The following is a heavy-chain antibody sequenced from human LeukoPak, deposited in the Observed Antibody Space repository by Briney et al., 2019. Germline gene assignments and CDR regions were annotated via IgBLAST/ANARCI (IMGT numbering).Heavy chain of an antibody. V-gene: IGHV3-11*06. Sequence: GGSLRLSCAASGFTFSDYYMAWIRQAPGKGLEWVSDISSSTSYTYYADSVKGRFTISRDNAKNSLYLQMNSPRAEDTAVYYCARSRTFYYDNSGAYRAFDIWGQGAMVTVSS. J-gene: IGHJ3*02. CDR1: GFTFSDYY. CDR3: ARSRTFYYDNSGAYRAFDI. CDR2: ISSSTSYT. D-gene: IGHD3-22*01.